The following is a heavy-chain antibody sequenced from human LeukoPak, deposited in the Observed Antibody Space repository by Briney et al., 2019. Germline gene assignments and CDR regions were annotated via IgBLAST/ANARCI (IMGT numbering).Heavy chain of an antibody. CDR3: ATVEQQLDY. CDR1: GFTFSNYA. V-gene: IGHV3-30*03. CDR2: ITHDGFDK. D-gene: IGHD6-13*01. J-gene: IGHJ4*02. Sequence: GGSLRLSCAASGFTFSNYAMHWVRKAPGKGLEWITVITHDGFDKKYADSVKGRFTISRDNSKNTLYLQMNSLRAEDTAIYYCATVEQQLDYWGQGTLVTVSS.